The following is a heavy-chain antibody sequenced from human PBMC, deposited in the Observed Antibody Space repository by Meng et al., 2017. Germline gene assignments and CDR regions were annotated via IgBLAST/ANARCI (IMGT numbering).Heavy chain of an antibody. V-gene: IGHV1-2*06. J-gene: IGHJ4*02. D-gene: IGHD2-15*01. CDR2: INPNSGGT. CDR1: GYTFTGYY. Sequence: QVQLVQSGAEVKKPGASVKVSCKAPGYTFTGYYMHWVRQAPGQGLEWMGRINPNSGGTNYAQKFQGRVTMTRDTSISTAYMELSRLRSDDTAVYYCARDYREYCSGGSCYYFDYWGQGTLVTVSS. CDR3: ARDYREYCSGGSCYYFDY.